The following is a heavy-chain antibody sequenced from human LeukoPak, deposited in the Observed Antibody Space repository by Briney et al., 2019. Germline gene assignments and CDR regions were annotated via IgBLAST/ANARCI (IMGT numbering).Heavy chain of an antibody. V-gene: IGHV3-21*01. Sequence: PGGSLRLSCAASGFTFSSYSMNWVRQAPGKGLEWVSSISSSSSYIYYADSVKGRFTISRDNAKNSLYLQMNSLRAEDTAVYYCASSRVSGYGNAFDYWGQGTLVIVSS. CDR3: ASSRVSGYGNAFDY. CDR1: GFTFSSYS. CDR2: ISSSSSYI. D-gene: IGHD5-12*01. J-gene: IGHJ4*02.